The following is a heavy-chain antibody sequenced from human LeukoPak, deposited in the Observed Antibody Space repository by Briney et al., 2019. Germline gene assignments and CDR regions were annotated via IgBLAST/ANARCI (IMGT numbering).Heavy chain of an antibody. D-gene: IGHD2-2*01. J-gene: IGHJ4*02. CDR1: GFSFSSIG. Sequence: GGSLRLSCAASGFSFSSIGMNWVRQAPGKGLEWVSSISGSDGRTDYADSVKGRFTISKDKSKNTLYLQMSSLRAEDTAVYYCARGIRDCSRTTCYQPFDYWGQGALVTVSS. CDR3: ARGIRDCSRTTCYQPFDY. V-gene: IGHV3-23*01. CDR2: ISGSDGRT.